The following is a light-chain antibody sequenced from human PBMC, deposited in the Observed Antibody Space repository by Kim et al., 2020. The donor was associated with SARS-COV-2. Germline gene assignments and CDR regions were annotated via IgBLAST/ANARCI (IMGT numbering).Light chain of an antibody. V-gene: IGKV1-27*01. CDR2: AAS. J-gene: IGKJ1*01. CDR3: QKYNSAPWT. Sequence: ASVGDRVTITCRASQDIANSLVWYQQKPGKVPQVLIYAASTLQSGVPSRFSGSGSGTEFTLTIGSLRTEDVATYYCQKYNSAPWTFGPGTKVDIK. CDR1: QDIANS.